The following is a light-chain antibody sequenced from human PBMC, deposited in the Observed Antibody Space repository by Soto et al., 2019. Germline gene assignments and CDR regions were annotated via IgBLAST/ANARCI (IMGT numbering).Light chain of an antibody. V-gene: IGLV1-44*01. CDR1: SSNIGTNA. CDR3: AAWDDSLHGYV. Sequence: QSVLTQPPSASGTPGQRVTISCSGGSSNIGTNAVNWYQQLPGTAPKLLIYNNNQRPSGVPDRFSGSKSGTSASLAISGLQSEDEADCYCAAWDDSLHGYVFGTGTKLTVL. CDR2: NNN. J-gene: IGLJ1*01.